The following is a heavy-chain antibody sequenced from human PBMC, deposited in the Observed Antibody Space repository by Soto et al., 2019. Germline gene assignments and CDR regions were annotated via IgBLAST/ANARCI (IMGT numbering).Heavy chain of an antibody. J-gene: IGHJ4*02. V-gene: IGHV4-30-4*01. Sequence: ASETLSLTCTVSGGSISSGDYYWSWIRQPPGKGLEWIGYISYSGTTYYNPSLKSRVTVSVDTSKNQFSLKLSSVTAADTAVYYCARDLGGNSVYFDSWGQGPLVTVSP. D-gene: IGHD3-22*01. CDR3: ARDLGGNSVYFDS. CDR2: ISYSGTT. CDR1: GGSISSGDYY.